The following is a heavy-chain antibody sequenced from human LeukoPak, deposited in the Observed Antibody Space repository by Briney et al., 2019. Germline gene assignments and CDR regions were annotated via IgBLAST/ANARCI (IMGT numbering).Heavy chain of an antibody. CDR2: IYQDGSDK. J-gene: IGHJ4*02. V-gene: IGHV3-7*01. CDR1: GFNFNTYW. Sequence: PGGSLRLSCVVSGFNFNTYWMSWVRQAPGKGLEWVANIYQDGSDKYYVDSMKGRFTISRDNAKNSLYLQMNSLRVEDTAIYYCAREGIYSNFDYWGQGTLVTVSS. CDR3: AREGIYSNFDY. D-gene: IGHD5-18*01.